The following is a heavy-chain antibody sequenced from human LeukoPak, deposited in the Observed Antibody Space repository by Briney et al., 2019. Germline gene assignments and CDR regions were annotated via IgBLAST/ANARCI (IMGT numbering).Heavy chain of an antibody. D-gene: IGHD3-22*01. CDR2: ISGSGGST. Sequence: PGGTLRLSCAASGFTFSSYGMSWVRQAPGKGLEWVSAISGSGGSTYYADSVKGRFTISRDNSKNTLYLQMNSLRAEDTAVYYCARGSYYYDSSEKIDYWGQGTLVTVSS. V-gene: IGHV3-23*01. CDR3: ARGSYYYDSSEKIDY. CDR1: GFTFSSYG. J-gene: IGHJ4*02.